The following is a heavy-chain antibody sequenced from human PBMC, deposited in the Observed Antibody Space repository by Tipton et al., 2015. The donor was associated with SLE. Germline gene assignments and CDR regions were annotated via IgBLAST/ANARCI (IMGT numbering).Heavy chain of an antibody. CDR1: GFTFSYFR. J-gene: IGHJ6*03. Sequence: SLRLSCAASGFTFSYFRMHWVRQAPGEGLVWVSRISTAGSSAAYADFAKDRFTISRDNAKNTLYLQVNSLRADDTAVYYCVRTSRMDDFWGNDYYYMDVWGKGTTVTVSS. V-gene: IGHV3-74*01. CDR3: VRTSRMDDFWGNDYYYMDV. D-gene: IGHD3-3*01. CDR2: ISTAGSSA.